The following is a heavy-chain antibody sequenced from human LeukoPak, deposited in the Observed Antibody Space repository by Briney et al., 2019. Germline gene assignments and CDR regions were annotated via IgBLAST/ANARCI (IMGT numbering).Heavy chain of an antibody. J-gene: IGHJ3*02. CDR2: FDPEDGET. CDR3: ARGGIVGATSDAFDI. Sequence: ASVKVSCKVSGYTLTELSMHWVRQAPGKGLEWMGGFDPEDGETIYAQKLQGRVTMTTDTSTSTAYMELRSLRSDDTAVYYCARGGIVGATSDAFDIWGQGTMVTVSS. CDR1: GYTLTELS. D-gene: IGHD1-26*01. V-gene: IGHV1-24*01.